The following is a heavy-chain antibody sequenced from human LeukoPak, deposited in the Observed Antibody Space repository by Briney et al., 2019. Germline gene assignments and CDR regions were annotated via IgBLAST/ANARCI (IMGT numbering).Heavy chain of an antibody. CDR3: ARAYDYGSGSYYNLPDY. CDR1: GYTFTGYY. J-gene: IGHJ4*02. Sequence: ASVKVSCKASGYTFTGYYMHWVRQAPGQGLEWMGWINPNSGGTNYAQKFQGRVTMTRDTSISTAYMELSRLRSDDTAVYYCARAYDYGSGSYYNLPDYWGQGTLVTVSS. V-gene: IGHV1-2*02. CDR2: INPNSGGT. D-gene: IGHD3-10*01.